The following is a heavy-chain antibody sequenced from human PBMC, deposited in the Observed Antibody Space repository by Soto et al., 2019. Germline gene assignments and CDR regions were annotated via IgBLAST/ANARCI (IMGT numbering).Heavy chain of an antibody. Sequence: ASLKVSCTASGYTFINYGISWVRQAPGQGLEWLGWINTYSDRTNYAQEFQGRVSMTTEKSTSTVYMELRSLRSGDTALSYCASDYNGRGYFDHWGQGSLVTVSS. J-gene: IGHJ4*02. CDR3: ASDYNGRGYFDH. CDR1: GYTFINYG. CDR2: INTYSDRT. D-gene: IGHD3-10*01. V-gene: IGHV1-18*04.